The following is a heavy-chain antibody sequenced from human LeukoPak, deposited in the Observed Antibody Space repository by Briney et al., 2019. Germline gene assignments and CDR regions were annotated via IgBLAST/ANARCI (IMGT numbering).Heavy chain of an antibody. CDR1: GGSISSYY. D-gene: IGHD6-13*01. CDR3: ARDRFGIAAAGLYNWFDP. CDR2: IYTSGST. V-gene: IGHV4-4*07. Sequence: SETLSLTCTVSGGSISSYYWSWIRQPAGKGLEWIGRIYTSGSTNYNPSLKSRVTMSVDTSKNQFSLKLSFVTAADTAVYYCARDRFGIAAAGLYNWFDPWGQGTLVTVSS. J-gene: IGHJ5*02.